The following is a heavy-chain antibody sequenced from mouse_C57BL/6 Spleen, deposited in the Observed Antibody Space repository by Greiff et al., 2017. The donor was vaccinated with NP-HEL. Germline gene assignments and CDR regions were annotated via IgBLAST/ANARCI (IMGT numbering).Heavy chain of an antibody. Sequence: VQLVESGAELVKPGASVTISCKASGYAFSSYWMNWVKQRPGKGLAWIGQIYPGDGDTNYNGKFKGKATRTADTSSSTAYMQLSSLTSEDSAVYCCARRWDYFDYWGQGTTLTVSS. CDR3: ARRWDYFDY. J-gene: IGHJ2*01. D-gene: IGHD1-1*02. V-gene: IGHV1-80*01. CDR1: GYAFSSYW. CDR2: IYPGDGDT.